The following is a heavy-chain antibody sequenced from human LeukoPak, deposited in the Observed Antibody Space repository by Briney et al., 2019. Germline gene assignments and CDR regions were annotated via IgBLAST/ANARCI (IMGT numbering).Heavy chain of an antibody. D-gene: IGHD1-26*01. J-gene: IGHJ4*02. CDR2: IYYSGST. CDR1: GGSISSSSYY. V-gene: IGHV4-39*01. CDR3: ASWGFSGSYYKIY. Sequence: SETLSLTCTVSGGSISSSSYYWGWIRQPPGKGLEWIGSIYYSGSTYYNPSLKSRVTISVETSKNQFSRQLSYVTAADTAVYYCASWGFSGSYYKIYWGQGTLVTVSS.